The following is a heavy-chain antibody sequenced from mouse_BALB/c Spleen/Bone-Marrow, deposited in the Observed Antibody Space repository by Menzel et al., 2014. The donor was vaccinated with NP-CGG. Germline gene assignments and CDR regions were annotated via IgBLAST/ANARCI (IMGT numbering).Heavy chain of an antibody. V-gene: IGHV4-1*02. D-gene: IGHD1-2*01. CDR3: VKNYNIGYVAF. J-gene: IGHJ3*01. CDR2: INPDSSTI. CDR1: GFDFSRYW. Sequence: EVHLVESGGGLVQPGGSLKLSCAASGFDFSRYWMTWVRQAPGKGLEWIGEINPDSSTINYAPSLKDKFIISRDNAKNTLYLRISAVRYEDTALYCCVKNYNIGYVAFWCQGTLGSVSA.